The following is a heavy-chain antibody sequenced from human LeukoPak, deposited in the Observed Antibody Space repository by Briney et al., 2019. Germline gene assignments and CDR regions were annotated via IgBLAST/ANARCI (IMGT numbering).Heavy chain of an antibody. Sequence: GESLKISCKGSGYSFTSYWIGWVRQMPGKGLEWMGIIYPDDSDTRYSPSFQGQVTISADKSISTAYLQWSSLKASDTAMYYCARQSSPDLWFGADHDAFDIWGQGTMVTVSS. CDR2: IYPDDSDT. D-gene: IGHD3-10*01. CDR1: GYSFTSYW. V-gene: IGHV5-51*01. CDR3: ARQSSPDLWFGADHDAFDI. J-gene: IGHJ3*02.